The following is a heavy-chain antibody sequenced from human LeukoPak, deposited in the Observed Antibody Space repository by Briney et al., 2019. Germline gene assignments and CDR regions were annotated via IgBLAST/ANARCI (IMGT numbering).Heavy chain of an antibody. Sequence: GGSLRLSXAASGFTFSSYEMNWIRQSPGKGLEWVSYISSSGSTIYYADSVKGRFTISRDNAKNSLYLQMNSLRAEDTAVYYCARDLIRAVAGTGYWGQGTLVTVSS. CDR1: GFTFSSYE. CDR3: ARDLIRAVAGTGY. V-gene: IGHV3-48*03. J-gene: IGHJ4*02. CDR2: ISSSGSTI. D-gene: IGHD6-19*01.